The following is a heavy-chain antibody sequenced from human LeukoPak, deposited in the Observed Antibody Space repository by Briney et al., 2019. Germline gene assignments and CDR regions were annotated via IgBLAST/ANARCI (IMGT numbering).Heavy chain of an antibody. CDR3: AKAQTATLRFVLGY. J-gene: IGHJ4*02. Sequence: GGSLRLSCAASGFTFSSYVMSWVRQAPGKGLEWVSGISGSGGSTYYADSVKGRFTISRDNSKNTLHLQMNSLRAEDTAVYYCAKAQTATLRFVLGYWGQGTLVTVSS. CDR1: GFTFSSYV. V-gene: IGHV3-23*01. D-gene: IGHD2-21*01. CDR2: ISGSGGST.